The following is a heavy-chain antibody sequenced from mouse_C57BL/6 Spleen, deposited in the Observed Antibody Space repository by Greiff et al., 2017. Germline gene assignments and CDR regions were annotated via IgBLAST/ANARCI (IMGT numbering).Heavy chain of an antibody. Sequence: DVKLVESGGGLVQPGGSLSLSCAASGFTFTDYYMSWVRQPPGKALEWLGFIRNKANGYTTEYSASVKGRFTISRDNSQSILYLQMNALRAEDSATYYCARILIPSYFDYWGQGTTLTVSS. D-gene: IGHD1-1*01. J-gene: IGHJ2*01. CDR3: ARILIPSYFDY. V-gene: IGHV7-3*01. CDR2: IRNKANGYTT. CDR1: GFTFTDYY.